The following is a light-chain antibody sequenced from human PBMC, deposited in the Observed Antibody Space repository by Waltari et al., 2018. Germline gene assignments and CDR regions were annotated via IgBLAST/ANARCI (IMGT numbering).Light chain of an antibody. J-gene: IGLJ3*02. CDR2: QDN. Sequence: SYDLTQPPSVSVSPGQTASITCSGDKLGDKYASWYQQKSGQSPVLVIYQDNKRPSGIPEGFSGSNSGNTATLTISGTQAMDESEYYCLAWDSTTVLFGGGTRLTVL. CDR1: KLGDKY. V-gene: IGLV3-1*01. CDR3: LAWDSTTVL.